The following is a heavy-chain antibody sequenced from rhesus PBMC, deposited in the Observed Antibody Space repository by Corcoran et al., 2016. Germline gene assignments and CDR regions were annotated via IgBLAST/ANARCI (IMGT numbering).Heavy chain of an antibody. CDR3: AKETRYVNYGYGLDS. Sequence: EVQLVQSGAEVKRPGESLKISCKTSGYSFTSYWISWVRQMHGKGLEWMGAIDPSDSDNPYNPPFQCQVTISADKSISTAYLQWSRLKASDTATYYCAKETRYVNYGYGLDSWGQGVVVTVSS. V-gene: IGHV5-20*01. CDR1: GYSFTSYW. D-gene: IGHD2-2*01. J-gene: IGHJ6*01. CDR2: IDPSDSDN.